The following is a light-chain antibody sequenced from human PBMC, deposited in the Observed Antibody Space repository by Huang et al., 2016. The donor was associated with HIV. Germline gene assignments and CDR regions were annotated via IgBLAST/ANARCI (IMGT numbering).Light chain of an antibody. V-gene: IGKV3-15*01. CDR1: QNIGGS. CDR2: EAS. CDR3: QQYNDWSAVT. Sequence: EIVMTQSPATLSVSPGERATLSCRASQNIGGSLAWYQKKPGQAPRLLIYEASTRATGIPARFSGSESGTDFTLTISSLQSEDFAVYYCQQYNDWSAVTFGGGTKVE. J-gene: IGKJ4*01.